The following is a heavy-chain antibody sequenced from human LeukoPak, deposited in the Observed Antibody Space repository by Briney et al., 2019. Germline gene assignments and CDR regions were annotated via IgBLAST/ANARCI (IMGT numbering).Heavy chain of an antibody. D-gene: IGHD1-20*01. CDR3: ARESFNWNYPDY. CDR1: GFTFSSYS. V-gene: IGHV3-48*04. CDR2: ISSSSTI. Sequence: GGSLRLSCAASGFTFSSYSMNWVRQAPGKGLEWVSYISSSSTIYYADSVKGRFTISRDNAKNSLYLQMNSLRAEDTAVYYCARESFNWNYPDYWGQGTLVTVSS. J-gene: IGHJ4*02.